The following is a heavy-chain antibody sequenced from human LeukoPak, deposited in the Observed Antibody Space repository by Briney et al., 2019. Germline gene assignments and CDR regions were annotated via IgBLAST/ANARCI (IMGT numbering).Heavy chain of an antibody. J-gene: IGHJ4*02. CDR3: AKDRGPYDILTGYYGPYYFDY. CDR1: GFTFSSYA. D-gene: IGHD3-9*01. CDR2: ISGSGGST. V-gene: IGHV3-23*01. Sequence: GGSLRLSCAASGFTFSSYAMSWVRQAPGKGLEWVSAISGSGGSTYYADSVKGRFTISRDNSKNTLYLQMNSLRDEDTAVYYCAKDRGPYDILTGYYGPYYFDYWGQGTLVTVSS.